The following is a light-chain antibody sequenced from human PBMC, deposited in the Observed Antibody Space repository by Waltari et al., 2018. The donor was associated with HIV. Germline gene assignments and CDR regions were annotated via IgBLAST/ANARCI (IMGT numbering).Light chain of an antibody. CDR2: WAT. V-gene: IGKV4-1*01. Sequence: DIEMTQYPDTLGVSPGERATIQCKPSQSVSCGPNTKNYLSWYQQKPAQPPKLLIYWATTRESGVHGRISGSGSGAGFTLTISSLQAEDVAVYYSQQYYNIPPTFGQGTRLEIK. CDR1: QSVSCGPNTKNY. J-gene: IGKJ5*01. CDR3: QQYYNIPPT.